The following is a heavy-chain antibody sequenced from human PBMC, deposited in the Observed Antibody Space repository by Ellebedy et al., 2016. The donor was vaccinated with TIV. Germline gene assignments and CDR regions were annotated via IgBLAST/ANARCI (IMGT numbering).Heavy chain of an antibody. CDR3: ARDGGRGSYDQSSYYYGLDV. D-gene: IGHD6-19*01. J-gene: IGHJ6*02. V-gene: IGHV3-53*01. CDR2: IFTGSNT. CDR1: GFTFSSYA. Sequence: GESLKISCAASGFTFSSYAMHWVRQAPGKGLEWVSLIFTGSNTFYADSVKGRFTISRDNSKNTVNLQMNSLRVEDTAVYYCARDGGRGSYDQSSYYYGLDVWGQGTTVTVS.